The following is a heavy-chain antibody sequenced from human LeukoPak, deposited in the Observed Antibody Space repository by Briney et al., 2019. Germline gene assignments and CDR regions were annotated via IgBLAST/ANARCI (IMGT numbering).Heavy chain of an antibody. CDR1: GYTFSSYG. V-gene: IGHV3-33*06. J-gene: IGHJ4*02. CDR2: IWYDGSNK. CDR3: AEEPLPRYGDYLYDY. D-gene: IGHD4-17*01. Sequence: GGSLRLSCAASGYTFSSYGMHWVRQAPGKGLEWVAVIWYDGSNKYYADSVKGRFTISRDNSKNTLYLQMNSLRAEDTAVYYCAEEPLPRYGDYLYDYWGQGTLVTVSS.